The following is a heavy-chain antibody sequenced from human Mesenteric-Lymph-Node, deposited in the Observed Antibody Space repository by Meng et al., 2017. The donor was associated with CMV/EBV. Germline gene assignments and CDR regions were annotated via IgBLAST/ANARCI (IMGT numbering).Heavy chain of an antibody. CDR1: GFTFTTYT. V-gene: IGHV3-48*04. CDR2: ITGSGTPI. Sequence: GGSLRLSCAASGFTFTTYTMNWVRQAPGKGLEWVSYITGSGTPIYYADSVKGRFTISRDDTKNSLYLQMNSLRAEDTAVYYCARDRYSSSTDHYYGMDVWGQGTTVIVSS. CDR3: ARDRYSSSTDHYYGMDV. D-gene: IGHD6-6*01. J-gene: IGHJ6*02.